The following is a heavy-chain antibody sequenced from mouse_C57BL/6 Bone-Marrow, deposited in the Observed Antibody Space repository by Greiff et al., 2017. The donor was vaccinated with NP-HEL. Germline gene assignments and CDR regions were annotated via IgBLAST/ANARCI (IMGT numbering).Heavy chain of an antibody. J-gene: IGHJ3*01. CDR1: GYTFTSYW. CDR2: IHPNSGST. D-gene: IGHD3-2*02. CDR3: ARWLRLRFAY. Sequence: QVQLQQPGAELVKPGASVKLSCKASGYTFTSYWMHWVKQRPGQGLEWIGMIHPNSGSTNYNEKFKSKATLTVDKSSSTTYMQLSSLTSEDSAVYYCARWLRLRFAYWGQGTLVTVSA. V-gene: IGHV1-64*01.